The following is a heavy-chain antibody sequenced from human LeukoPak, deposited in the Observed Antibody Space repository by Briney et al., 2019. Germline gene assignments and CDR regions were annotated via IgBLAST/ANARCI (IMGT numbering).Heavy chain of an antibody. CDR2: IYHSGST. J-gene: IGHJ4*02. D-gene: IGHD4/OR15-4a*01. CDR1: GYSISSGYY. Sequence: PSETLSLTCTVSGYSISSGYYWGWIRQPPGKGLEWIGSIYHSGSTYYNPSLKSRVTISVDTSKNQFSLKLSSVTAADPAVYYCATKDYKAFTDWGQGTLVTVSS. CDR3: ATKDYKAFTD. V-gene: IGHV4-38-2*02.